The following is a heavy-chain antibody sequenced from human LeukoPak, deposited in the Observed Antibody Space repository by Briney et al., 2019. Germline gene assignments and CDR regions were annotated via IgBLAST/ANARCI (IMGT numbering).Heavy chain of an antibody. J-gene: IGHJ5*02. Sequence: GASVKVSRKASGGTYSSYAISWVRQGPGQGLEWMGGIIPIFGTANYAQKFQGRVTITADESTSTAYMELSSLRSEDTAVYYCAREGGKLGYCSSTSCPNWFDPWGQGTLVTVSS. V-gene: IGHV1-69*13. CDR3: AREGGKLGYCSSTSCPNWFDP. CDR1: GGTYSSYA. D-gene: IGHD2-2*01. CDR2: IIPIFGTA.